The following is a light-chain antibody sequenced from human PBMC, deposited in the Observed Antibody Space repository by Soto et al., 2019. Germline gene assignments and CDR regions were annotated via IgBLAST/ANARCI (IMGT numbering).Light chain of an antibody. V-gene: IGKV3D-20*02. CDR3: QQRSNWPPIT. J-gene: IGKJ5*01. Sequence: EIVLTQSPGTLSFPTGERATLSFRASQTVSSNSLAWYQQKPGQAPRLLIYGASSRATGIPARFSGSGSGTDFTLTISSLEPEDFAVYYCQQRSNWPPITFGQGTRLEIK. CDR2: GAS. CDR1: QTVSSNS.